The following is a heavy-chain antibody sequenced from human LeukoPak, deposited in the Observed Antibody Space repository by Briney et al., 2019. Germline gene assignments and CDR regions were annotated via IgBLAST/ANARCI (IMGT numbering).Heavy chain of an antibody. V-gene: IGHV1-69*04. CDR2: IIPVLNIT. CDR1: GGTFSSSA. CDR3: ARDQGLTAPPPYGLDV. J-gene: IGHJ6*02. Sequence: ASVKVSCKTSGGTFSSSAITWVRQAPGQGLEWMGRIIPVLNITTYAQKFQGSVTITADTSTSTVYMELSSLRSEETTVYYCARDQGLTAPPPYGLDVWGQGTTVIVSS. D-gene: IGHD5-18*01.